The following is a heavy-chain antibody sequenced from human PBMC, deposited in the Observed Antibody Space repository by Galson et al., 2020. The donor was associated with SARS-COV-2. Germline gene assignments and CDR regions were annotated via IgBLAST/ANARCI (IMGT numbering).Heavy chain of an antibody. J-gene: IGHJ6*02. CDR3: ARIYYDILTGYYYGMDV. V-gene: IGHV2-70*01. D-gene: IGHD3-9*01. CDR2: IDWDDDK. CDR1: GFSLSTSGMC. Sequence: SGPTLVKPTQTLTLTCTFSGFSLSTSGMCVSWIRQPPGQALEWLALIDWDDDKYYSTSLKTRLTISKDTSKNQVVLTMTNMDPVDTATYYCARIYYDILTGYYYGMDVWGQGTTVTVSS.